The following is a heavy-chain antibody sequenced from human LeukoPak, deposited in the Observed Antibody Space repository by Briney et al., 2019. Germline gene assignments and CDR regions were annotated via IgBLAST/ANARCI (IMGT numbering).Heavy chain of an antibody. J-gene: IGHJ1*01. Sequence: GGSLRLSCAASGFTFSSYGRHWVRQAPGKGLEWVAVIWYDGSNKYYANSVKGRFTISRDNSKNTLYLQMNSLRAEDTAVYYCAKGGIKYYYGSGRTEYFQHWGQGTLVTVSS. CDR2: IWYDGSNK. CDR3: AKGGIKYYYGSGRTEYFQH. D-gene: IGHD3-10*01. V-gene: IGHV3-33*06. CDR1: GFTFSSYG.